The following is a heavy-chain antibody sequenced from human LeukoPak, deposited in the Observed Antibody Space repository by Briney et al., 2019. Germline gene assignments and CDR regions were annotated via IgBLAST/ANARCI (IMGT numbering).Heavy chain of an antibody. CDR1: GFTFSNYG. CDR2: IWYDGSNK. V-gene: IGHV3-33*01. Sequence: GRSLRLSCAASGFTFSNYGMHWVRQAPGKGLEWVAVIWYDGSNKYYADSVKGQFTISRDNSKNTLYLQMNSLRAEDTAVYYCARGATVTTFVSSQRDYYYYHGMDVWGQGTTVTVSS. D-gene: IGHD4-17*01. J-gene: IGHJ6*02. CDR3: ARGATVTTFVSSQRDYYYYHGMDV.